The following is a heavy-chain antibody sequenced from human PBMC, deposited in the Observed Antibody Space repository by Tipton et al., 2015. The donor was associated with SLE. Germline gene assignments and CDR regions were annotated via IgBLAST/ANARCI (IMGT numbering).Heavy chain of an antibody. CDR1: GGSISSIKW. Sequence: TLSLTCAVSGGSISSIKWWSWVRQPPGKGLEWIGEIYHSGSTNYNPSLKSRVTISVDKSKNQFSLKLSSVTAADTAVYYCARGRSSSWYYFDYWGQGTLVTVSS. V-gene: IGHV4-4*02. CDR2: IYHSGST. J-gene: IGHJ4*02. D-gene: IGHD6-13*01. CDR3: ARGRSSSWYYFDY.